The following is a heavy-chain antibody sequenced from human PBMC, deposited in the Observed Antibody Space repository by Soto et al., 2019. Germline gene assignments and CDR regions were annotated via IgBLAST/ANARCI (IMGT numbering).Heavy chain of an antibody. Sequence: GSLRLSCAASGFTFSDYAMHWVRQAPGKGLEWVAVVSHDGRNTYYADSVKGRFTISRDSSKNTVSLEMTSLRAEDTAVYYCAKGGRQWLVTSDFNYWGQGALVTVSS. CDR3: AKGGRQWLVTSDFNY. J-gene: IGHJ4*02. CDR2: VSHDGRNT. D-gene: IGHD6-19*01. V-gene: IGHV3-30*18. CDR1: GFTFSDYA.